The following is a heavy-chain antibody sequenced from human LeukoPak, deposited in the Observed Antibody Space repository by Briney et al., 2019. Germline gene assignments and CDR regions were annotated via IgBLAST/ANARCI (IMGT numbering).Heavy chain of an antibody. J-gene: IGHJ4*02. CDR1: GYTFTSYA. D-gene: IGHD3-22*01. V-gene: IGHV1-3*02. CDR2: SNAGNGNT. Sequence: ASVKVSCMASGYTFTSYAMHWVRQAPGQRLEWMGWSNAGNGNTKYSQEFQGRVTITRDTSASTAYMELSSLRSEDMAVYYCARAYNYYDSSGYYLGYYFDYWGQGTLVTVSS. CDR3: ARAYNYYDSSGYYLGYYFDY.